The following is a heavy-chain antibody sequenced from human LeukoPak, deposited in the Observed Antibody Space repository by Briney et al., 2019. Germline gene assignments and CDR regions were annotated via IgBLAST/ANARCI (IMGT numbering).Heavy chain of an antibody. J-gene: IGHJ4*02. CDR3: AKDPLYYYDSSGYYFDY. CDR1: GFTFSSYA. V-gene: IGHV3-23*01. Sequence: QPGGSLRLSCAASGFTFSSYAMSWVRQAPGKGLEWVSAISGSGGSTYYADSVKGRFTISRDNSKNTLYLQMNSLRAEDTAVYYCAKDPLYYYDSSGYYFDYWGQGTLVTVSS. CDR2: ISGSGGST. D-gene: IGHD3-22*01.